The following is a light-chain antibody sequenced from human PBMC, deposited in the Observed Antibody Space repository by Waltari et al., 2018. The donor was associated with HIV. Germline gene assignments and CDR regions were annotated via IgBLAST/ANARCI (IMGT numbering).Light chain of an antibody. CDR2: EVT. Sequence: SALTPPASASGSPGQSITISCTGTSRDVGGYNLFSWYQQHPGKAPKLMIYEVTKRPSGVSNRFSGSKSGNTASLTISGLQAEDEADYYCNSYATGSAWVFGGGTKLTVL. CDR3: NSYATGSAWV. V-gene: IGLV2-23*02. J-gene: IGLJ3*02. CDR1: SRDVGGYNL.